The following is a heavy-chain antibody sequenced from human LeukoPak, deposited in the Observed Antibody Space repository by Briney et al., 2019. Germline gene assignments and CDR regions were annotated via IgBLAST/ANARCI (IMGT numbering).Heavy chain of an antibody. J-gene: IGHJ5*01. D-gene: IGHD3-22*01. CDR3: ARVTDDSSGYWFDS. CDR1: GGSISGYY. CDR2: ISYIGSI. Sequence: SETLSLTCTVSGGSISGYYWSWIRQPPGKRLEWIGYISYIGSINYNPSLESRVTISADTSNNQFSLKLNSVTAADTAVYYCARVTDDSSGYWFDSWGQGTLVTVSS. V-gene: IGHV4-59*08.